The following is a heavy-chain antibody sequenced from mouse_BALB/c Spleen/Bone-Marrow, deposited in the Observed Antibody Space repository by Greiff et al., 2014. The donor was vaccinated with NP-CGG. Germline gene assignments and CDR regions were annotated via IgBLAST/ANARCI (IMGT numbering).Heavy chain of an antibody. CDR1: GFDFSRYW. D-gene: IGHD1-2*01. CDR3: AKNYYYGYVAY. CDR2: INPDSSTI. V-gene: IGHV4-1*02. J-gene: IGHJ3*01. Sequence: EVKLEESGGGLVQPGGSLKLSCAASGFDFSRYWMTWVLQAPGKGLEWIGEINPDSSTINYTPSLKDKFIISRDNAKNTLYLQRSKVRSEDTALYYCAKNYYYGYVAYWGQGTLVTVSA.